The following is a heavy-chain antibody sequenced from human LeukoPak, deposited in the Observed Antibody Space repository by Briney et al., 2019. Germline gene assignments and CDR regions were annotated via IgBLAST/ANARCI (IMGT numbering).Heavy chain of an antibody. D-gene: IGHD3-9*01. V-gene: IGHV2-5*02. CDR3: AHRHSDWLGYYFGY. CDR2: IYWDDDK. CDR1: GFSLRTSGVG. Sequence: SGPTLVKPTQTLTLTCTFSGFSLRTSGVGVGWIRQPPGKALEWLALIYWDDDKRYSPSLRSRLTITKDTSKNQVVLTMTNMDPVDTATYYCAHRHSDWLGYYFGYWGQGTLVTVSS. J-gene: IGHJ4*02.